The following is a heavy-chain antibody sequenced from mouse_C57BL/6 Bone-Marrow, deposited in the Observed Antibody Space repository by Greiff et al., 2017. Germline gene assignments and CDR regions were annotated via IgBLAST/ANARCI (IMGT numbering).Heavy chain of an antibody. CDR1: GYSITSGHY. D-gene: IGHD1-1*01. CDR2: ISYDGSN. Sequence: DVKLVESGPGLVKPSQSLSLTCSVTGYSITSGHYWNWIRQFPGNKLEWMGYISYDGSNNYNPSLKKRISITRDTSKNQFFLKLNSVTTEDTATYYCSSDGDLLRYGYAMDYWGQGTSVTVSS. CDR3: SSDGDLLRYGYAMDY. J-gene: IGHJ4*01. V-gene: IGHV3-6*01.